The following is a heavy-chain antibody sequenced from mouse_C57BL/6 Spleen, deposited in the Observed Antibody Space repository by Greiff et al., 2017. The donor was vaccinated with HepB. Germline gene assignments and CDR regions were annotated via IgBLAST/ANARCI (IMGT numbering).Heavy chain of an antibody. D-gene: IGHD2-3*01. CDR3: ARGFYDGYPYAMDY. V-gene: IGHV5-16*01. CDR1: GFTFSDYY. J-gene: IGHJ4*01. CDR2: INYDGSST. Sequence: DVKLVESEGGLVQPGSSMKLSCTASGFTFSDYYMAWVRQVPEKGLEWVANINYDGSSTYYLDSLKSRFIISRDNAKNILYLQMSSLKSEDTATYYGARGFYDGYPYAMDYWGQGTSVTVSS.